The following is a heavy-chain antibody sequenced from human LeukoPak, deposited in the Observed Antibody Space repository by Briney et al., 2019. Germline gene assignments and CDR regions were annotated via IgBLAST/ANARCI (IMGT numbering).Heavy chain of an antibody. J-gene: IGHJ4*02. Sequence: ASVKVSCKASGYTFTGYYIHWVRQAPGQGLEWTGWINPNSGGTSYAQKFQGRVTMTRDTSISTVYMELNRLRSDDTAVFYCARGSGGPPQVLDYWGQGTLVTVSS. CDR3: ARGSGGPPQVLDY. CDR2: INPNSGGT. D-gene: IGHD3-3*01. CDR1: GYTFTGYY. V-gene: IGHV1-2*02.